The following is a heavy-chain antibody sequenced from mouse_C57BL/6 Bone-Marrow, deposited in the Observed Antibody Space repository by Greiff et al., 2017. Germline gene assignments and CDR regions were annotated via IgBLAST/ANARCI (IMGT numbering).Heavy chain of an antibody. CDR3: ARSLLITTVLDAMDY. V-gene: IGHV1-54*01. D-gene: IGHD1-1*01. J-gene: IGHJ4*01. Sequence: QVQLQQSGAELVRPGTSVKVSCKASGYAFTNYLIEWVKQRPGQGLEWIGVINPGSGGTNYNEKFKGKATLTADKSSSTAYMQLSSLTSEDSAVYFCARSLLITTVLDAMDYWGQGTSVTVSS. CDR1: GYAFTNYL. CDR2: INPGSGGT.